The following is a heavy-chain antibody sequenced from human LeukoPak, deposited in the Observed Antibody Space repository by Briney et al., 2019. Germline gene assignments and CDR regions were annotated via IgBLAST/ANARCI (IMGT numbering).Heavy chain of an antibody. Sequence: GGSLRLSCAASGFTFSSYSMNWVRQAPGKGLEWVSSISSSSSYIYYADSVKGRFTISRDNAKNSLYLQMNSLRAEDTAVYYRASSDINSYGFTGLLDYWGQGTLVTVSS. CDR1: GFTFSSYS. J-gene: IGHJ4*02. V-gene: IGHV3-21*01. D-gene: IGHD5-18*01. CDR3: ASSDINSYGFTGLLDY. CDR2: ISSSSSYI.